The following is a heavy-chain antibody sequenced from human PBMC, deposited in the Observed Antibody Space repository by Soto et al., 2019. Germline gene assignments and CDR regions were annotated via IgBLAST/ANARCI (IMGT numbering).Heavy chain of an antibody. CDR1: GFSLSTSGVG. Sequence: QITLKESGPTLVKPTQTLTLTCTFSGFSLSTSGVGVGWIRQPPGKALEWLALIYWDDDKRYSPSLKSRLTITKDTSKNQVVLTMSNMDPVDTATYYCAHSIAVTTSYYYYGMDVWGRGTTVTVSS. J-gene: IGHJ6*02. CDR3: AHSIAVTTSYYYYGMDV. D-gene: IGHD4-17*01. CDR2: IYWDDDK. V-gene: IGHV2-5*02.